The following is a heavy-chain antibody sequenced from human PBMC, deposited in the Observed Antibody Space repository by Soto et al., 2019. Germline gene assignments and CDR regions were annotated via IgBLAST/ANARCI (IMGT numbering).Heavy chain of an antibody. CDR1: GGSISNNY. CDR3: ARSYRDSYEH. Sequence: SETLSLTWNVAGGSISNNYWTWIRQPAGKGLEWIGRIYSNGRTNFNPSLKSRISMSIDTSKNQFSLKLTSVTAADTAVYYCARSYRDSYEHWGQGTLVTVSS. V-gene: IGHV4-4*07. D-gene: IGHD4-17*01. J-gene: IGHJ1*01. CDR2: IYSNGRT.